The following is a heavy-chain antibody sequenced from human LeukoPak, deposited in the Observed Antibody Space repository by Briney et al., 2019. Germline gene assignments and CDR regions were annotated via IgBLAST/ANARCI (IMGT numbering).Heavy chain of an antibody. CDR1: GGSISSSSYY. J-gene: IGHJ4*02. D-gene: IGHD6-19*01. V-gene: IGHV4-39*01. Sequence: SETLSLTCTVSGGSISSSSYYWGWIRQPPGKGLEWIGSIYYSGTTYYNPSLKSRVTISVDTSKNQFSLKLSSVTAADTAVYYCARLGIAVAGDFDYWGQGTLVIVSS. CDR2: IYYSGTT. CDR3: ARLGIAVAGDFDY.